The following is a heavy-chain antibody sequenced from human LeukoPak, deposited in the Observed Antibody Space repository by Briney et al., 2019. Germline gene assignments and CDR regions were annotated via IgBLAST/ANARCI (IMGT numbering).Heavy chain of an antibody. CDR3: ARVGGRFAIGPEY. D-gene: IGHD2-21*01. CDR1: GYTFTGYY. J-gene: IGHJ4*02. CDR2: INPNSGGT. Sequence: ASVKVSCKASGYTFTGYYMHWVRQAPGQGLEWMGWINPNSGGTNYAQKFQGRVTMTRDTSISTAYMELSRLRSDDTAVYYCARVGGRFAIGPEYWGQGTLATVSS. V-gene: IGHV1-2*02.